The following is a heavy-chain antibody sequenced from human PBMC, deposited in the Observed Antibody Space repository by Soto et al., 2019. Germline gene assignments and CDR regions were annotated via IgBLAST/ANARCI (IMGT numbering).Heavy chain of an antibody. V-gene: IGHV3-48*01. J-gene: IGHJ4*02. D-gene: IGHD1-26*01. CDR1: GFAFSSYS. CDR2: ISSSCSSCI. CDR3: AIIAIPGTGFDY. Sequence: EVQLVESGGGLVQPGGSLRLSCAASGFAFSSYSMNWVRQAPGKGLEWVSYISSSCSSCIYYADSVKGRFTISRDNAKNSLYLQMNGLRAEDTAVYYCAIIAIPGTGFDYWGQGTLVTVSS.